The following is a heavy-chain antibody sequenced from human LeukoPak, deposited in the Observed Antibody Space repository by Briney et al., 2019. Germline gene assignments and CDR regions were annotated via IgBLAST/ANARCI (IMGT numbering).Heavy chain of an antibody. CDR2: IYHSGST. CDR1: GYSISSGYY. Sequence: SETLSLTCAVSGYSISSGYYWGWIRQPPGKGLEWIGSIYHSGSTYYNPSLKSRVTISVDTSKNHFSLKLSSVTAADTAVYYCARQAAAAGTDAFDIWGQGTMVTVSS. V-gene: IGHV4-38-2*01. D-gene: IGHD6-13*01. J-gene: IGHJ3*02. CDR3: ARQAAAAGTDAFDI.